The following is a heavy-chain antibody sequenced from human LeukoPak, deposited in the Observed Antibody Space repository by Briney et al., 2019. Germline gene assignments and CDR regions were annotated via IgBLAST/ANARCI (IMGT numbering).Heavy chain of an antibody. D-gene: IGHD2-8*01. CDR1: GFTFSDYY. CDR2: IDHSGNT. Sequence: LRLSCAASGFTFSDYYMSWIRQSPGKGLEWIGEIDHSGNTNYNPSLKSRVTISVDTSKNQFSLRLRSVTAADTAVYSCARVNLLGYCTDGICPGGGVPFDYWGQGTLVTVSS. V-gene: IGHV4-34*01. J-gene: IGHJ4*02. CDR3: ARVNLLGYCTDGICPGGGVPFDY.